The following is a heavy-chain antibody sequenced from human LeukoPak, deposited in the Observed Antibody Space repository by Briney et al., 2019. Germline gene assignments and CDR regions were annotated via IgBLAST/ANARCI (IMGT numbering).Heavy chain of an antibody. V-gene: IGHV3-11*04. J-gene: IGHJ4*02. CDR1: GLTFSDYN. CDR2: ISSSGSSI. Sequence: GGSLRLSCTASGLTFSDYNMSWIRQAPGKGLEWVSYISSSGSSIFYADSVKGRFTISRDNAKNSLYLQMNSLRAEDTAVYYCARRPYSSSWYYFDYWGQGTLVTVSS. D-gene: IGHD6-13*01. CDR3: ARRPYSSSWYYFDY.